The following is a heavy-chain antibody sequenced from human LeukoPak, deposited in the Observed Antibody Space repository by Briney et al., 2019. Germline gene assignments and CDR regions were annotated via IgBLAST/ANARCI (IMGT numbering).Heavy chain of an antibody. J-gene: IGHJ2*01. V-gene: IGHV4-4*02. CDR1: GGSISSSNW. D-gene: IGHD6-13*01. CDR2: IYHSGST. Sequence: SGTLSLTCAVSGGSISSSNWWSWVRQPPGKGLEWIGEIYHSGSTNYNPSLKSRVTISVDKSKNQFSLKLSSVTAADTDVYYCARDFQQQLPMGNWYFDLWGRGTLVTVPS. CDR3: ARDFQQQLPMGNWYFDL.